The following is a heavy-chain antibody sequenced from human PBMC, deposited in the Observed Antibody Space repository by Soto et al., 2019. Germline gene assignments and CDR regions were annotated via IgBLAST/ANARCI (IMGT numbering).Heavy chain of an antibody. CDR2: IYGGGRT. J-gene: IGHJ2*01. CDR1: GFTVSSNY. CDR3: CGPCTVTINWFFDL. Sequence: EVQLVESGGGLVQPGGSLRLSCAASGFTVSSNYMSWVRQAPGKGLEWVSIIYGGGRTNYADSVKGRFTVSRDNYKNTLYLQMNSLRAEDTAMYYCCGPCTVTINWFFDLWGRGTLVTVSS. V-gene: IGHV3-66*01. D-gene: IGHD4-17*01.